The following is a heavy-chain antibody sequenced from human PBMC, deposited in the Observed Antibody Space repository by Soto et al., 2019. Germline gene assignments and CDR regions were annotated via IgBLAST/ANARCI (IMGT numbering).Heavy chain of an antibody. CDR2: ISSNGGST. Sequence: EVQLVESGGGLVQPGGSLRLSCAASGFTFSSYAMHWVRQAPGKGLEYVSAISSNGGSTYYANSVKGRFTISRDNSKNTLYLQMGSLRAEDMAVYYCARRAGYTLDYWGQGTLVTVSS. CDR3: ARRAGYTLDY. CDR1: GFTFSSYA. J-gene: IGHJ4*02. V-gene: IGHV3-64*01. D-gene: IGHD5-12*01.